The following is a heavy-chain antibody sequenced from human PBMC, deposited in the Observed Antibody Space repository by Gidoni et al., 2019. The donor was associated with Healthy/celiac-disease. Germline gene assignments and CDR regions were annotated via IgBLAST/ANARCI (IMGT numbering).Heavy chain of an antibody. V-gene: IGHV4-39*01. J-gene: IGHJ3*02. Sequence: LQLQESGPGLVKPSETLSLTCTVSGGSISSSSYYWGWIRQPPGKGLEWIGSSYYSESPYDNPALKSRVTISVDTSKNQFSLKLSAVTAADTAVYYCASRGVMDAFDIWGQGTMVTVSS. D-gene: IGHD2-8*01. CDR1: GGSISSSSYY. CDR2: SYYSESP. CDR3: ASRGVMDAFDI.